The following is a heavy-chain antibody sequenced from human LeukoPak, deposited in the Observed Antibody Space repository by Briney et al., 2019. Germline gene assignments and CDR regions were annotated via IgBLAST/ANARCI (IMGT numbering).Heavy chain of an antibody. CDR3: ARGGGYSYGSFDY. J-gene: IGHJ4*02. CDR1: GFTFSRYG. CDR2: IRYDGSK. V-gene: IGHV3-30*02. D-gene: IGHD5-18*01. Sequence: PGGSLRLSCAASGFTFSRYGMHWVRQAPGKGLEWVAFIRYDGSKYYADSVKGRFTISRDNSKNTLYLQMNSLRAEDTAVYYCARGGGYSYGSFDYWGQGTLVTVSS.